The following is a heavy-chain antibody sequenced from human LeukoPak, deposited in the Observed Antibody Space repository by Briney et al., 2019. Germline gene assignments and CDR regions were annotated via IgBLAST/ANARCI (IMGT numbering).Heavy chain of an antibody. Sequence: PSETLSLTCAVYGGSFSGHYWSWIRQPPGKGLEWIGEINRGGSANYNPSLNSRVSISIDTSKSQFSLNLNSVTAADTAVYYCASGYGSGSYYDASWGQGTLVTVSS. CDR1: GGSFSGHY. CDR2: INRGGSA. J-gene: IGHJ5*02. D-gene: IGHD3-10*01. V-gene: IGHV4-34*01. CDR3: ASGYGSGSYYDAS.